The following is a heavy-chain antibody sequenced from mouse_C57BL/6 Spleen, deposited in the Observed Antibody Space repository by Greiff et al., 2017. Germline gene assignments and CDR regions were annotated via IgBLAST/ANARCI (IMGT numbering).Heavy chain of an antibody. J-gene: IGHJ2*01. V-gene: IGHV1-82*01. CDR2: IYPGDGDT. Sequence: VNVVESGPELVKPGASVKISCKASGYAFSSSWMNWVKQRPGKGLEWIGRIYPGDGDTNYNGKFKGKATLTADKSSSTAYMQLSSLTSEDSAVYFCARPPFLDSSAYFDYWGQGTTLTVSS. D-gene: IGHD3-2*02. CDR1: GYAFSSSW. CDR3: ARPPFLDSSAYFDY.